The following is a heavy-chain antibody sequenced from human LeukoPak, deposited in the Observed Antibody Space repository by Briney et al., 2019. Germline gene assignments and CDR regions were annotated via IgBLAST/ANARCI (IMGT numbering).Heavy chain of an antibody. J-gene: IGHJ5*02. V-gene: IGHV4-39*01. Sequence: SETLSLTCTVSGGSISSSGYYWGWIRQPPGKGLEWIGSIYYSGSTYYNPSLKSRVTISVDTSKNQFSLKLSSVTAADTAVYYCARGWVVVPAAIMLDWFDPWGQGTLVTVSS. CDR1: GGSISSSGYY. CDR3: ARGWVVVPAAIMLDWFDP. D-gene: IGHD2-2*01. CDR2: IYYSGST.